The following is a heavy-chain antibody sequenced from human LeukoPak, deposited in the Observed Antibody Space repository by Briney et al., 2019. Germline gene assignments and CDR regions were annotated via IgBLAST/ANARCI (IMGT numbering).Heavy chain of an antibody. CDR3: ARVRENTFVSAYYFDY. J-gene: IGHJ4*01. CDR2: IYYSGDT. Sequence: SETLSLTCTVSGGSISSGDYHWSWIRQPPGKGLEWIGSIYYSGDTSYNPSLKSRATISVDTSMDQFSLKLSSVTAADTAVYYCARVRENTFVSAYYFDYWGHGTLVTVSS. D-gene: IGHD3-10*01. CDR1: GGSISSGDYH. V-gene: IGHV4-30-4*01.